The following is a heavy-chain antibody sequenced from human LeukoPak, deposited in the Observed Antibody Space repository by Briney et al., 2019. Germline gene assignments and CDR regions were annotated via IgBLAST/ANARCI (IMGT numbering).Heavy chain of an antibody. CDR2: INPNSGGT. Sequence: GASVKVSCKASGYTFTGYYMHWVRQAPGQGLERMGWINPNSGGTNYAQKFQGRVTMTRDTSISTAYMELSRLRSDDTAVYYCARDPPNYGSGSYYGVDVDYWGQGTLVTVSS. J-gene: IGHJ4*02. V-gene: IGHV1-2*02. CDR3: ARDPPNYGSGSYYGVDVDY. D-gene: IGHD3-10*01. CDR1: GYTFTGYY.